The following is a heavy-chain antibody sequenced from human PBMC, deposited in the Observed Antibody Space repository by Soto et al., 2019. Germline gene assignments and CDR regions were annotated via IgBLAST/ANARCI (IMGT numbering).Heavy chain of an antibody. CDR3: AHAYGGTSWPNDAFDV. CDR2: IYWDDDT. CDR1: GFSLSADGVA. Sequence: ITLKESGPTLVKPTQSLTLTCTFSGFSLSADGVAVGWIRQPPGKALEWLALIYWDDDTRYRPSLKSRLTITKETSKNHVVLTMINLDPVDTATYYCAHAYGGTSWPNDAFDVWGQGTVVTVSS. V-gene: IGHV2-5*02. J-gene: IGHJ3*01. D-gene: IGHD2-2*01.